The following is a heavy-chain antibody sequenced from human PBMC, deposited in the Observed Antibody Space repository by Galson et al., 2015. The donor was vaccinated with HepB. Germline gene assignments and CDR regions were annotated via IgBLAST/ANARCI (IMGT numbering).Heavy chain of an antibody. CDR2: FDPEDGET. V-gene: IGHV1-24*01. D-gene: IGHD3-16*01. CDR1: GYTLTELS. CDR3: ASLRGSDPLGFHY. J-gene: IGHJ4*02. Sequence: SVKVSCKVSGYTLTELSMRWVRQAPGKGLEWMGGFDPEDGETIYAQKFQGRVTMTEDTSTDTAYLQWSSLKASDTAMYYCASLRGSDPLGFHYWGQGTLVTVSS.